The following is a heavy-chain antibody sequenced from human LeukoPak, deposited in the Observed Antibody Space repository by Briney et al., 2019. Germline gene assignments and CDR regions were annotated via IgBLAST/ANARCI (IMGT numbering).Heavy chain of an antibody. Sequence: ASVKVSCKASGYTFTGYCMHWVRQAPGQGLEWMGWINPNSGGTNYAQKFQGRVTMTRDTSISTAYMELSRLRSDDTAVYYCARDRSSSLVAYYFDYWGQGTLVTVSS. V-gene: IGHV1-2*02. CDR3: ARDRSSSLVAYYFDY. D-gene: IGHD6-13*01. CDR1: GYTFTGYC. J-gene: IGHJ4*02. CDR2: INPNSGGT.